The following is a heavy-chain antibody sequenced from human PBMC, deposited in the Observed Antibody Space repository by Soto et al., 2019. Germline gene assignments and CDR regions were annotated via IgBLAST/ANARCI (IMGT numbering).Heavy chain of an antibody. Sequence: GGSLRLSCAASGFTFSSYGMHWVRQAPGKGLEWVAVIWYDGSNKYYADSVKGRFTISRDNSKNTLYLQMNSLRAEDTAVYYCARDYSSSWYGPIDYWGQGTLVTVSS. CDR1: GFTFSSYG. V-gene: IGHV3-33*01. CDR3: ARDYSSSWYGPIDY. CDR2: IWYDGSNK. D-gene: IGHD6-13*01. J-gene: IGHJ4*02.